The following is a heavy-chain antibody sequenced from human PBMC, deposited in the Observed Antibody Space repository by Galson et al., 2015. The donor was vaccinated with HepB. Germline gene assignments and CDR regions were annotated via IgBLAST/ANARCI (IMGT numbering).Heavy chain of an antibody. CDR3: ARNTHYQTFDS. Sequence: SLRLSCAASGFTFRAYWMDWVRQAPGKGLEWVANMNTDGSVTNYVGSVRGRFTISGNNAKSSFYLQMNALRVEDTAVYYCARNTHYQTFDSWGQGTLVSVSS. CDR2: MNTDGSVT. V-gene: IGHV3-7*01. CDR1: GFTFRAYW. D-gene: IGHD3-10*01. J-gene: IGHJ4*02.